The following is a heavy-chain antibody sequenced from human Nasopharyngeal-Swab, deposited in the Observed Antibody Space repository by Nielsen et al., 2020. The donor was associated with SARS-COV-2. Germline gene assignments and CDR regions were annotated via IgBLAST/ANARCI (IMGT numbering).Heavy chain of an antibody. CDR3: AREGENDSSGYFSDAFDI. D-gene: IGHD3-22*01. J-gene: IGHJ3*02. CDR2: ISSSGSTI. V-gene: IGHV3-48*03. Sequence: GESLKISCAASGFTFSSYEMNWVRQAPGKGLEWVSYISSSGSTIYYADSVKGRFTISRDNAKNSLCLQMNSLRAEDTAVYYCAREGENDSSGYFSDAFDIWGQGTMVTVSS. CDR1: GFTFSSYE.